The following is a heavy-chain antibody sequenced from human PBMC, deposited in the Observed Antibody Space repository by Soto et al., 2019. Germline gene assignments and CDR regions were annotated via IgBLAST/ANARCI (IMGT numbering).Heavy chain of an antibody. CDR1: GFAVSNNY. J-gene: IGHJ4*02. Sequence: GGSLRLSCVASGFAVSNNYMNWVRQSPGKGLEWVSVVYSGGTTYYADSVRGRFTVSRDDSKNTLFLQMSSLRAEDTAVYYCARAGSPFDSDSSGYWGFDHWGQGTLVTVSS. CDR3: ARAGSPFDSDSSGYWGFDH. CDR2: VYSGGTT. D-gene: IGHD3-22*01. V-gene: IGHV3-53*01.